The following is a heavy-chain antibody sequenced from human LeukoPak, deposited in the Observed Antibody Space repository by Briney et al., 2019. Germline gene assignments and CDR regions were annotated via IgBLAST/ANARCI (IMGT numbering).Heavy chain of an antibody. J-gene: IGHJ3*02. CDR3: ARNALGFHI. CDR1: GYTFTHHD. CDR2: VNPDTGNA. V-gene: IGHV1-8*01. Sequence: ASVKVSCKASGYTFTHHDISWVRQATGQGLEWMGRVNPDTGNADYAQKFQGRVTMTRDTSMSTVYMELSSLTSEDTAVYYCARNALGFHIWGQGTAVTISS.